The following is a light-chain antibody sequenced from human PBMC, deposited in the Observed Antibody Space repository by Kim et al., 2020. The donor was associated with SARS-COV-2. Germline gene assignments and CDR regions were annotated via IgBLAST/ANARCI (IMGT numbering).Light chain of an antibody. CDR2: YDD. CDR3: AVWDDSLNGPV. J-gene: IGLJ3*02. V-gene: IGLV1-36*01. CDR1: SSNIGNNA. Sequence: QSVLTQPPSVSEAPRQRVTISCSGSSSNIGNNAVNWYQQLPGKAPKLLIYYDDLLPPGVSDRFSGSKSGTSASLAISGLQSEDEADYYCAVWDDSLNGPVFGGGTQLTVL.